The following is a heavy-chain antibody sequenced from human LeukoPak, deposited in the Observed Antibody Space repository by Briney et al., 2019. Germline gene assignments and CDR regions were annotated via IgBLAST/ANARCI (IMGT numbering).Heavy chain of an antibody. D-gene: IGHD3-22*01. V-gene: IGHV3-30-3*01. J-gene: IGHJ4*02. CDR1: GFTFSSYA. CDR2: LSYDGSDK. CDR3: ARPYYDSSGYRFDY. Sequence: GRSLRLSCAASGFTFSSYAMHWVRQAPGKGLEWVAVLSYDGSDKYYADSVKGRFTISRDNSKNTLYLQMNSLRAEDTAVYYCARPYYDSSGYRFDYWGQGTLVTVSS.